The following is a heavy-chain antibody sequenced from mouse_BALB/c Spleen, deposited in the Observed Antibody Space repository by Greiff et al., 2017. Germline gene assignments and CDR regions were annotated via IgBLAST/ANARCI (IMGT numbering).Heavy chain of an antibody. D-gene: IGHD1-1*01. Sequence: VQLQQSGAELAKPGASVKMSCKASGYTFTSYWMHWVKQRPGQGLEWIGYINPSTGYTEYNQKFKDKATLTADKSSSTAYMQLSSLTSEDSAVYYCARSLYGSSYYAMDYWGQGTSVTVSS. J-gene: IGHJ4*01. CDR3: ARSLYGSSYYAMDY. CDR2: INPSTGYT. V-gene: IGHV1-7*01. CDR1: GYTFTSYW.